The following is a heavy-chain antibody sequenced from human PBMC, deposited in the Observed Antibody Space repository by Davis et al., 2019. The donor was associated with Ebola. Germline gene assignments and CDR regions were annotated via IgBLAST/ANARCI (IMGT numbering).Heavy chain of an antibody. Sequence: GESLKISCAASGFTFSTYAMHWVRQAPGKGLEWEAVISYDGSNKYYADSVKGRFTISRDNSKNTLYLQMNSLRVEETAVYYCARDLGPWELGGKLGYWGQGTLVTVSS. J-gene: IGHJ4*02. CDR1: GFTFSTYA. V-gene: IGHV3-30-3*01. CDR3: ARDLGPWELGGKLGY. CDR2: ISYDGSNK. D-gene: IGHD1-26*01.